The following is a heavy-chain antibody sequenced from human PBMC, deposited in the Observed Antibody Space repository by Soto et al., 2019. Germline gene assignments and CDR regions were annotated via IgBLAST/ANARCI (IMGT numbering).Heavy chain of an antibody. V-gene: IGHV3-23*01. CDR2: ISGSGGST. CDR1: GFTFSSYA. CDR3: AKVWLWTVVAAPAFDY. Sequence: EVQLLESGGGLVQPGGSLRLSCAASGFTFSSYAMSWVRQAPGKGLEWVSAISGSGGSTYYADSVKGRFTISRDNSKNTLYLQMNSLRAEDTAVYYCAKVWLWTVVAAPAFDYWGQGTLVTVS. J-gene: IGHJ4*02. D-gene: IGHD2-15*01.